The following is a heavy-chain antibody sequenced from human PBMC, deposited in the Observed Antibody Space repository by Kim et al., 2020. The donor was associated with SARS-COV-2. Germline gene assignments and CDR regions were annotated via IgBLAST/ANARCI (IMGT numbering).Heavy chain of an antibody. CDR3: ARVSVLNCSGGSCYSRLYYYYYGMDV. J-gene: IGHJ6*02. V-gene: IGHV3-66*01. D-gene: IGHD2-15*01. CDR2: IYSGGST. CDR1: GFTVSSNY. Sequence: GGSLRLSCAASGFTVSSNYMSWVRQAPGKGLEWVSVIYSGGSTYYADSVKGRFTISRDNSKNTLYLQMNSLRAEDTAVYYCARVSVLNCSGGSCYSRLYYYYYGMDVWGQGTTVTVSS.